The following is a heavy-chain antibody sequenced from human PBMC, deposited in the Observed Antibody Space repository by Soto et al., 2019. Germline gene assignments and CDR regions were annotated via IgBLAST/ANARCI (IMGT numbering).Heavy chain of an antibody. CDR1: GFAFSNCA. CDR3: TKDVTGDIGADF. D-gene: IGHD2-21*02. V-gene: IGHV3-23*05. CDR2: IKTSGDTT. J-gene: IGHJ4*02. Sequence: GGSLRLSCAASGFAFSNCAMSWVRQAPGKGLEWVSTIKTSGDTTFYADPVKGRFTTSRDDSKNTLYLQMNSLRAEDTATYYCTKDVTGDIGADFWGQGTPVTVSS.